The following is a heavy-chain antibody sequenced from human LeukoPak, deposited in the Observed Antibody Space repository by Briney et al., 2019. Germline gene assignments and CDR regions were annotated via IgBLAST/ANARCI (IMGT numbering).Heavy chain of an antibody. V-gene: IGHV4-39*01. CDR3: ARAQNDYVWGSYRYEFYYFDY. CDR1: GGSISSSSYY. CDR2: IYYSGST. D-gene: IGHD3-16*02. Sequence: SETLSLTCTVSGGSISSSSYYWGWIRQPPGKGLEWIGSIYYSGSTYYNPSLKSRVTISVDTSKNQFSLKLSSVTAADKAVYYCARAQNDYVWGSYRYEFYYFDYWGQGTLVTVSS. J-gene: IGHJ4*02.